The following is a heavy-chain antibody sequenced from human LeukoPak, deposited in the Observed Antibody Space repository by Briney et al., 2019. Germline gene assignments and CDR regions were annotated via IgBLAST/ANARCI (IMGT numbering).Heavy chain of an antibody. CDR3: ARVGVTTVKDAFDI. Sequence: GESLKISCKGSGYKFSTYWVAWVRQMPGKGLEWMGIIYPDDSDTRYSPSLQGQVTISADKSISTAYLQWSSLKASDTAMYYCARVGVTTVKDAFDIWGQGTMVTVSS. J-gene: IGHJ3*02. CDR1: GYKFSTYW. D-gene: IGHD4-17*01. CDR2: IYPDDSDT. V-gene: IGHV5-51*01.